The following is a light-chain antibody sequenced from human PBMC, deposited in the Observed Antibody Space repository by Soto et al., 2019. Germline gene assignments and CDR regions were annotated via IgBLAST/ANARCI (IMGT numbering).Light chain of an antibody. V-gene: IGKV3-20*01. Sequence: EIVMTQSPATLSVSPGERATLSCMASQSVSSNLAWYQKKPGQAPRLLIYGASSRATGIPDRFSGSGSGTDFTLTISRLEPEDFAVYYCQQYGSSPITFGQGTRLEIK. CDR1: QSVSSN. CDR2: GAS. J-gene: IGKJ5*01. CDR3: QQYGSSPIT.